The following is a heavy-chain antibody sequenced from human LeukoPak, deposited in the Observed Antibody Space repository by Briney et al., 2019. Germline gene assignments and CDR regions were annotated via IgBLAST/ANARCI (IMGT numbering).Heavy chain of an antibody. J-gene: IGHJ4*02. CDR3: AREKVRGDFDY. CDR1: RFTFSSYD. CDR2: ISYDGNNK. Sequence: QSGGSLRLSCAPSRFTFSSYDMHWVRQAPGKGLEWVAVISYDGNNKYYADSVKGRFTISRDNSKNTLYLQMNSLRAEDTAVYYCAREKVRGDFDYWGQGTLVTVSS. V-gene: IGHV3-30-3*01. D-gene: IGHD3-10*01.